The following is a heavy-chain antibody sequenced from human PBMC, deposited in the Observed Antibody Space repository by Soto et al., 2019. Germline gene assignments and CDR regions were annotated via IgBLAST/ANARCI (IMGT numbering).Heavy chain of an antibody. D-gene: IGHD3-22*01. CDR3: AREAGTIGSGYSF. J-gene: IGHJ4*02. CDR1: GDSVSSNSAA. V-gene: IGHV6-1*01. Sequence: SQTLSLTCAISGDSVSSNSAAWNWSRQSPSRGLEWLRRTYYRSKWDNDYVVSVKSRITINPDTSKNQFSLQLNSVTPEDTAVYYCAREAGTIGSGYSFWGQGTLVIVS. CDR2: TYYRSKWDN.